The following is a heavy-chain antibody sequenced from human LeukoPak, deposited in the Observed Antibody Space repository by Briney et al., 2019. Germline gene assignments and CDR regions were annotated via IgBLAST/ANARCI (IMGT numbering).Heavy chain of an antibody. CDR2: ISYDGSNK. CDR3: ARGDYYGSGSYPYYFDY. Sequence: GGSLRLSCAASGFTVSSNYMGWVRQAPGKGLEWMTVISYDGSNKYYADSVRGRFTLSRDTSKNTLYVQMSSLRAEDTAVYYCARGDYYGSGSYPYYFDYWGQGTLVTVSS. CDR1: GFTVSSNY. V-gene: IGHV3-30-3*01. D-gene: IGHD3-10*01. J-gene: IGHJ4*02.